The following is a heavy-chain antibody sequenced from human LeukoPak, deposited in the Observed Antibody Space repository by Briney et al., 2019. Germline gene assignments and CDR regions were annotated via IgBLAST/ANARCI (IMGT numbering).Heavy chain of an antibody. CDR1: SGSISSVGSY. D-gene: IGHD5-12*01. CDR3: ARGDMVNAFDI. Sequence: SETLSLTCTVSSGSISSVGSYWSWIRQHPGKGLEWIGYMYYSGSTYYNPSLKSRVTISVDTSKNQFSLKLSSVTAADTAVHYCARGDMVNAFDIWGQGTMVTVFS. CDR2: MYYSGST. V-gene: IGHV4-31*03. J-gene: IGHJ3*02.